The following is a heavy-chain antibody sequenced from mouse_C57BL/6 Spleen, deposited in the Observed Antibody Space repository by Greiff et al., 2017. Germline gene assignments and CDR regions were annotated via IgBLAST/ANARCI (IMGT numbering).Heavy chain of an antibody. CDR1: GYTFTDYY. CDR2: INPNNGGT. J-gene: IGHJ4*01. V-gene: IGHV1-26*01. CDR3: APYGNHYYAMDY. D-gene: IGHD2-1*01. Sequence: VQLQQSGPELVKPGASVKISCKASGYTFTDYYMNWVKQSHGKSLEWIGDINPNNGGTSYNQKFKGKATLTVDKSSSTAYMELRSLTSEDSAVDYCAPYGNHYYAMDYWGQGTSVTVSS.